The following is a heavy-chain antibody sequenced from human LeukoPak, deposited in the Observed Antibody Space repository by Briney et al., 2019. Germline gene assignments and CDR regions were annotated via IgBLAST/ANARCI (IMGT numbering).Heavy chain of an antibody. V-gene: IGHV4-59*08. D-gene: IGHD3-22*01. CDR1: GGSIRSHY. CDR2: VYQTGST. CDR3: ARSHYIDSSGWRYNWFDP. J-gene: IGHJ5*02. Sequence: SETLSLTCTVSGGSIRSHYWSWLRQTPRKGLEWIGHVYQTGSTNYNPSLKSRLAISVDTSKNQFSLTLNSVTAADTAVYFCARSHYIDSSGWRYNWFDPWGPGTLVTVSS.